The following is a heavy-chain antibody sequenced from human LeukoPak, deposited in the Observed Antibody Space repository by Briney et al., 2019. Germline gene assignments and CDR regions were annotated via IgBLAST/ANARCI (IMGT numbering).Heavy chain of an antibody. D-gene: IGHD1-26*01. Sequence: SETLSLTCTVSGGSISSYYWSWIRQPPGKGLEWIGYIYYSGSTNYNPSLKSRVTISVDTSKNQFSLKLSSVTAADTAVYYCARGTQGRSYGPPRFDPWGQGTLVTVSS. J-gene: IGHJ5*02. V-gene: IGHV4-59*01. CDR3: ARGTQGRSYGPPRFDP. CDR2: IYYSGST. CDR1: GGSISSYY.